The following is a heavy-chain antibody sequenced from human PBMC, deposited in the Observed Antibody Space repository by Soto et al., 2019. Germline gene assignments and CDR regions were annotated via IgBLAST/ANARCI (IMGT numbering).Heavy chain of an antibody. CDR1: GYSFTNND. V-gene: IGHV1-8*01. Sequence: ASVKVSCTTSGYSFTNNDVSWVRQARVQGLEWMGWMNPGSGDTGYAQKFQGRVTMTRDISIATAYMELSSLRSDDTAIYYCARMATFGSLNWFDPWGQGTLVTVSS. D-gene: IGHD3-16*01. J-gene: IGHJ5*02. CDR2: MNPGSGDT. CDR3: ARMATFGSLNWFDP.